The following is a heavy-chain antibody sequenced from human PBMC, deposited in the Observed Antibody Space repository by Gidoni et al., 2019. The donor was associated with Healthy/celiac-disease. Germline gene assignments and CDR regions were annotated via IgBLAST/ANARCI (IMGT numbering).Heavy chain of an antibody. Sequence: QVQLVESGGGVVQPGRSLRLSCAASGFTFSSYGMHWVRQAPGKGLEWVAVMWYDGSNKYYADSVKGRFTISRDNSKNTLYLQMNSLRAEDTAVYYCARDYRARSGRFDYWGQGTLVTVSS. CDR3: ARDYRARSGRFDY. J-gene: IGHJ4*02. V-gene: IGHV3-33*01. D-gene: IGHD1-26*01. CDR1: GFTFSSYG. CDR2: MWYDGSNK.